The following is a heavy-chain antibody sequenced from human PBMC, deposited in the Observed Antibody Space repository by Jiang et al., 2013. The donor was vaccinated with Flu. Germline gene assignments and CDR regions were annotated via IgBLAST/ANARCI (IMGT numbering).Heavy chain of an antibody. CDR2: SYYSGST. CDR3: VRVKKYYYDSSGTDEY. CDR1: GGSVSSGSYY. V-gene: IGHV4-61*01. J-gene: IGHJ4*02. D-gene: IGHD3-22*01. Sequence: LLKPSETLSLTCTVSGGSVSSGSYYWSWIRQPPGKGLEWIGYSYYSGSTNYNPSLKSRVTISVDTSKNQFSLKLSSVTAADTAVYYCVRVKKYYYDSSGTDEYWGQGTLVTV.